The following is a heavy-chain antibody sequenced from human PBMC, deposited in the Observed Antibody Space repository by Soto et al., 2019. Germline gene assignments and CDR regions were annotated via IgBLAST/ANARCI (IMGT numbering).Heavy chain of an antibody. V-gene: IGHV3-23*01. J-gene: IGHJ6*02. CDR1: GFTFSSYA. D-gene: IGHD2-2*01. Sequence: PVGSLRLSCAASGFTFSSYAMSWVRQAPGKGLEWVSAISGSGGSTYYADSVKGRFTISRDNSKNTLYLQMNSLRAEDTAVYYCAKRYCSSTSCHYYYYGMDVWGQGTTVTVSS. CDR2: ISGSGGST. CDR3: AKRYCSSTSCHYYYYGMDV.